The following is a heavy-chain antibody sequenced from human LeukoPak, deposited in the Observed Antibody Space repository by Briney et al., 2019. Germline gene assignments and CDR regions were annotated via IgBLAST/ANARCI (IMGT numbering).Heavy chain of an antibody. D-gene: IGHD3-10*01. V-gene: IGHV3-13*01. J-gene: IGHJ6*02. Sequence: SGGSLRLSCAASGFTFSSYDMHWVRQATGKGLEWVSAIGTAGDTYYPGSVKGRFTISRENAKNSLYLQMNSLRAEDTAVYYCARELMVRGDHYGMDVWGQGTTVTVSS. CDR2: IGTAGDT. CDR3: ARELMVRGDHYGMDV. CDR1: GFTFSSYD.